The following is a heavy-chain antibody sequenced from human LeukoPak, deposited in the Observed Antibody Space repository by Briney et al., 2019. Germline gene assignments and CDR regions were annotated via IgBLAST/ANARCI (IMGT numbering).Heavy chain of an antibody. CDR3: ARRGGSSSRRSPIDY. V-gene: IGHV3-7*01. CDR1: GFTSSDYW. CDR2: IKQDGSQR. Sequence: GGSLRLSCTASGFTSSDYWMTWVRQAPGKGPEWVANIKQDGSQRYYVDSVRGRFTISRDNAKNSLFLQMNGLRAEDTAVYYCARRGGSSSRRSPIDYWGQGTLVTVSS. J-gene: IGHJ4*02. D-gene: IGHD6-6*01.